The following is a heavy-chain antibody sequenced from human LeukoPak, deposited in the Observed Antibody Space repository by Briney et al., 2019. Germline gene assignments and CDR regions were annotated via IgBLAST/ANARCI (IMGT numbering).Heavy chain of an antibody. D-gene: IGHD1-7*01. Sequence: SETLSLTCAVSGGSISSGGYSWSWIRQPPGKGLEWIGYIYHSGSTYYNPSLKSRVTISVDRSKNQFSLKLSSVTAADTAVYYCARGVITGTTSYYYCGMDVWGQGTTVTVSS. J-gene: IGHJ6*02. V-gene: IGHV4-30-2*01. CDR2: IYHSGST. CDR1: GGSISSGGYS. CDR3: ARGVITGTTSYYYCGMDV.